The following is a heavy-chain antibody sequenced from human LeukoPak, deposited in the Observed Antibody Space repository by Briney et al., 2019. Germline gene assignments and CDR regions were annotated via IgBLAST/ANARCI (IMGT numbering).Heavy chain of an antibody. Sequence: PSETLSLTCTVSRYYINSVYYGGWIRQPPGEGLGWIGSIYHSGSTYYNASLKSRVTISMDTSRNKFSLNLNSVTAADTAVYYCARAGGYYGSGSFLDYWGQGLLVTVSS. J-gene: IGHJ4*02. V-gene: IGHV4-38-2*02. CDR3: ARAGGYYGSGSFLDY. CDR1: RYYINSVYY. CDR2: IYHSGST. D-gene: IGHD3-10*01.